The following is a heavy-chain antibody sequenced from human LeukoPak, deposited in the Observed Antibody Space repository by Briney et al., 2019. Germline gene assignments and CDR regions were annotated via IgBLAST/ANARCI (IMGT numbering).Heavy chain of an antibody. D-gene: IGHD6-13*01. J-gene: IGHJ4*02. CDR3: ARAGPGAAGGVGFDS. V-gene: IGHV4-30-4*01. CDR1: GGSISSGDYY. Sequence: SQTLSLTCTVSGGSISSGDYYWSWIRQPPGKGLEWIGYIYYSGSTYYNPSLKSRVTISVDTSKSQFSLKLSSVTAADTAVYYCARAGPGAAGGVGFDSWGQGTLVTVSS. CDR2: IYYSGST.